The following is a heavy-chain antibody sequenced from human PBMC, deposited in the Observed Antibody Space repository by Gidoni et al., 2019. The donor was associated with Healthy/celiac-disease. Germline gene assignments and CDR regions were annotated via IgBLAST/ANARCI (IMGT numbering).Heavy chain of an antibody. J-gene: IGHJ5*02. Sequence: QVQLQQWGAGLLKPSETLSLTCAVYGGSFSGYYWSWVRQPPGKGLEWIVEIKHSGSTKSNPPLKSRVTTSVNKSKSQFSLKLSSVTAADTAVYYCARGLPPARTRNWFDPWGQGTLVTVSS. CDR1: GGSFSGYY. CDR3: ARGLPPARTRNWFDP. V-gene: IGHV4-34*01. CDR2: IKHSGST.